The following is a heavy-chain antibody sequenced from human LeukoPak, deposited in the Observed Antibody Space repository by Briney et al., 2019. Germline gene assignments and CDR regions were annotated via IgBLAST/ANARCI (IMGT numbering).Heavy chain of an antibody. CDR3: AREGSTSTYWYFDL. Sequence: SETLSLTCTVSGGSISSYYWSWIRQPPGKGLEWIGYIYYSGSTSYNPSLKSRVTMSVDTSKNQFSLKLRSVTAADTAIYYCAREGSTSTYWYFDLWGRGTLVTVSS. CDR1: GGSISSYY. D-gene: IGHD2-2*01. J-gene: IGHJ2*01. CDR2: IYYSGST. V-gene: IGHV4-59*12.